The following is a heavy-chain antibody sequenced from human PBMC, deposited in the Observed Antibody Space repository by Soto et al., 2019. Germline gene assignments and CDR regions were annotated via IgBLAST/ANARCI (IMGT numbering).Heavy chain of an antibody. CDR1: GGSISSSNW. D-gene: IGHD2-15*01. CDR3: ARVPPCSGGSCYSDYYYGMDV. V-gene: IGHV4-4*02. J-gene: IGHJ6*02. Sequence: QVQLQESGPGLVKPSGTLSLTCAVSGGSISSSNWWSWVRQPPGKGLEWIGEIYHSGSTNYNPSLKSRVTISVDQSKNQFSLKLSSVTAADTAVYYCARVPPCSGGSCYSDYYYGMDVWGQGTTVTVSS. CDR2: IYHSGST.